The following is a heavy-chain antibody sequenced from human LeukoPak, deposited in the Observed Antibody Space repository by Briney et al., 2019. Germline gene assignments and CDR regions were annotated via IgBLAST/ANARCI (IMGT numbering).Heavy chain of an antibody. V-gene: IGHV3-23*01. Sequence: GESLRLSCAASGFTFSGYAMYWVRQAPGKGLEWVSSIEASGGATYYADSVKGRFTISRDNSKNTFYLQMNSLRAEDTALYYCAKANGGYTMVRGVIPFEYWGQGTLVTVSS. CDR2: IEASGGAT. D-gene: IGHD3-10*01. CDR3: AKANGGYTMVRGVIPFEY. CDR1: GFTFSGYA. J-gene: IGHJ4*02.